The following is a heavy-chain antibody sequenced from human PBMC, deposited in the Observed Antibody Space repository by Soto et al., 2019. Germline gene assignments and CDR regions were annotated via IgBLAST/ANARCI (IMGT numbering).Heavy chain of an antibody. Sequence: ASVKVSCKASGGTFSSYAISWVRQAPGQGLEWMGGIIPIFGTANYAQKFQGRVTITADESTSTAYMELSSLRSEDTAAYYCARDHELYYFDYWGQGTLVTVSS. CDR2: IIPIFGTA. CDR3: ARDHELYYFDY. CDR1: GGTFSSYA. D-gene: IGHD1-1*01. V-gene: IGHV1-69*13. J-gene: IGHJ4*02.